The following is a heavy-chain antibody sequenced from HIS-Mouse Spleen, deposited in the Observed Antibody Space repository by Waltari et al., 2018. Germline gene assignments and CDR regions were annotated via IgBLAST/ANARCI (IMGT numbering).Heavy chain of an antibody. D-gene: IGHD3-3*01. CDR2: ICYSGGT. Sequence: QVQLQESGPGLVKPSQTLSLTCTVSGGSISSGGYYWSWIRQHPGKGLEWIGYICYSGGTYYHPYLKSRVTISVDTSKNQFSLKLSSVTAADTAVYYCARSPYYDFWSGYSDNWFDPWGQGTLVTVSS. J-gene: IGHJ5*02. V-gene: IGHV4-31*03. CDR1: GGSISSGGYY. CDR3: ARSPYYDFWSGYSDNWFDP.